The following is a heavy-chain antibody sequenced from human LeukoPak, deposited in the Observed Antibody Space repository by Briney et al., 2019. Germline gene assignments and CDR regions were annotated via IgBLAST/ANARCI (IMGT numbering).Heavy chain of an antibody. J-gene: IGHJ5*02. CDR3: ARKDPYGPFDP. D-gene: IGHD2-15*01. Sequence: QPGGSLRLSCAASGFTFSSYWLHWVRQAPGKGLVWVSRINSDGSSTSYADSVKGRFTISRDNAKNTLYLQMNSLRAEDTAVYYCARKDPYGPFDPWGQGTLVTVSS. CDR2: INSDGSST. CDR1: GFTFSSYW. V-gene: IGHV3-74*01.